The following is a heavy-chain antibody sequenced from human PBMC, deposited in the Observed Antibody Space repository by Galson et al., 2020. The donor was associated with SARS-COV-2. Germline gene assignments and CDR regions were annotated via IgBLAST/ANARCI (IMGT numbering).Heavy chain of an antibody. V-gene: IGHV3-30*18. J-gene: IGHJ4*02. D-gene: IGHD4-17*01. CDR2: LSGPGTIK. CDR1: GFTFSRFG. CDR3: VKEYGDFMGFDY. Sequence: GESLKISCAASGFTFSRFGMHWVRQAPGKGLEWVAVLSGPGTIKFYADSVEGRFTISRDNYQNIMYLQMHDLRPDDTAVYYCVKEYGDFMGFDYWGQGALVSVSS.